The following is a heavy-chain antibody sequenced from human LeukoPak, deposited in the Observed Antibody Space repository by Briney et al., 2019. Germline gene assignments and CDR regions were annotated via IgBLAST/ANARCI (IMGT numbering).Heavy chain of an antibody. D-gene: IGHD6-19*01. CDR3: AKDWDSSGWIKYYFDY. V-gene: IGHV3-21*01. J-gene: IGHJ4*02. CDR1: GFTFSSYS. CDR2: ISSSSSYI. Sequence: AGGSLRLSCAASGFTFSSYSMNWVRQAPGKGLEWVSSISSSSSYIYYADSVKGRFTISRDNAKNSLYLQMNSLRAEDTAVYYCAKDWDSSGWIKYYFDYWGQGTLVTVSS.